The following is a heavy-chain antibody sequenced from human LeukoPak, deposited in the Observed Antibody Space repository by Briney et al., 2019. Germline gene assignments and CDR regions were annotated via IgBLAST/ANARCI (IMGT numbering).Heavy chain of an antibody. V-gene: IGHV1-69*05. D-gene: IGHD5-18*01. CDR2: IIPIFGTA. CDR1: GGTFSSYA. Sequence: SVKVSCKASGGTFSSYAISWVRQAPGQGLEWMGGIIPIFGTANYAQKFQGRVTITTDESTSTAYMELSSLRSEDTAVYYCARSVRGYSYGPHDYWGQGTPVTVSS. CDR3: ARSVRGYSYGPHDY. J-gene: IGHJ4*02.